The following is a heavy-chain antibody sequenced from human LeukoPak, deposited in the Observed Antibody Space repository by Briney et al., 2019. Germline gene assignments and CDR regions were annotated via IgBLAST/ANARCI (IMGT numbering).Heavy chain of an antibody. Sequence: AGGSLRLSCAASGFTISSYYMAWVRQAPGKGLEWVSVIYHSGNTDYADSVKGRFTISRDNFKNTVYLQMSSLRAEDTAVYYCARVRVTGYSNFAYWGQGTLVTVSS. V-gene: IGHV3-53*01. CDR1: GFTISSYY. CDR3: ARVRVTGYSNFAY. CDR2: IYHSGNT. D-gene: IGHD3-9*01. J-gene: IGHJ4*02.